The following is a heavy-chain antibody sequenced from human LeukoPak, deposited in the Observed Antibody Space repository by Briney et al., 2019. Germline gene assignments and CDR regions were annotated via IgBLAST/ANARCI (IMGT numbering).Heavy chain of an antibody. CDR3: ARPARRYCTNGVCSDAFDI. CDR1: GGSISSGSYY. V-gene: IGHV4-61*02. Sequence: PSETLSLTCTVSGGSISSGSYYWSWIRQPAGKGLEWIGRIYTSGSTNYNPSLKSRLTISVDTSKNQFSLKLSSVTAADTAVYYCARPARRYCTNGVCSDAFDIWGQGTMVTVSS. D-gene: IGHD2-8*01. CDR2: IYTSGST. J-gene: IGHJ3*02.